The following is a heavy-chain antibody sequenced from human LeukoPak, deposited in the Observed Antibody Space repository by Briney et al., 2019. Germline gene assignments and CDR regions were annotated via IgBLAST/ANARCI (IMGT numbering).Heavy chain of an antibody. Sequence: SETLSLTCAVYGXSFSGYYWSWIRQPPGKGLEWIGEINHSGSTNYNPSLKSRVTISVDTSKNQFSLKLSSVTAADTAVYYCARAPHTRYYYGSGILYWGQGTLVTVSS. CDR3: ARAPHTRYYYGSGILY. CDR1: GXSFSGYY. V-gene: IGHV4-34*01. D-gene: IGHD3-10*01. CDR2: INHSGST. J-gene: IGHJ4*02.